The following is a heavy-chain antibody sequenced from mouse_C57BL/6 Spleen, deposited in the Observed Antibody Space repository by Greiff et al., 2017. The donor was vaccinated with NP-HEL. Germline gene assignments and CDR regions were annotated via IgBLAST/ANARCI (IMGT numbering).Heavy chain of an antibody. CDR2: ILPGSGST. CDR1: GYTFTGYW. V-gene: IGHV1-9*01. CDR3: ARRVQRGWFAY. J-gene: IGHJ3*01. Sequence: QVQLKQSGAELMKPGASVKLSCKATGYTFTGYWIEWVKQRPGHGLEWIGEILPGSGSTNYNEKFKGKATFTADTSSNTAYMQLSSLTTEDSAIYYCARRVQRGWFAYWGQGTLVTVSA.